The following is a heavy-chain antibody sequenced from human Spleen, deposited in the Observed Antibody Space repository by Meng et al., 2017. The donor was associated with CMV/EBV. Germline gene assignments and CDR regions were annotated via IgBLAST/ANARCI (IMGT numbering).Heavy chain of an antibody. CDR3: ARDVLLSVRYDFWDY. J-gene: IGHJ4*02. V-gene: IGHV3-7*01. CDR1: GGSFSGYY. CDR2: IKRDGSEK. Sequence: ETLSLTCAVYGGSFSGYYWSWIRQPPGKGLEWVANIKRDGSEKYYVDSVRGRFTISRNNAKNSLYLQMNSLRTDDTAVYYCARDVLLSVRYDFWDYWGQGTLVTVSS. D-gene: IGHD3-3*01.